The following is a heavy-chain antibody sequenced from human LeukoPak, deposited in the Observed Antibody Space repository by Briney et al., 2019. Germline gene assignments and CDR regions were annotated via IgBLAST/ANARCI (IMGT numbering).Heavy chain of an antibody. Sequence: ASVKVSCKASGYTFTNNFMHWVRQAPGQGLEWIGIINPSGDNTWYAQKFQGRVTMTRDMATSTDYLEVSSLRSGDTAVYYCARDNSLRDTAWWFDPWGQGTLVTVSS. V-gene: IGHV1-46*01. D-gene: IGHD5-24*01. CDR2: INPSGDNT. CDR3: ARDNSLRDTAWWFDP. J-gene: IGHJ5*02. CDR1: GYTFTNNF.